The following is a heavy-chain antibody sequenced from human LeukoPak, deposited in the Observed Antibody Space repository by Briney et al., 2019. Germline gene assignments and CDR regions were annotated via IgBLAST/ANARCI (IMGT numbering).Heavy chain of an antibody. CDR1: GFTFTSSA. CDR3: AADPGVGARNAFDI. V-gene: IGHV1-58*01. Sequence: SVKVSCKASGFTFTSSAVQWVRQARGQRLEWIGWIVVGSGNTNYAQKFQERVTITRDMSTSTAYIELSSLRSEDTAVYYCAADPGVGARNAFDIWGQGTMVTVSS. D-gene: IGHD1-26*01. CDR2: IVVGSGNT. J-gene: IGHJ3*02.